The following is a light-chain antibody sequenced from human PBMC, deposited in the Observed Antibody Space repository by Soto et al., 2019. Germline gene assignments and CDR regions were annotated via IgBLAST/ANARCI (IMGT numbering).Light chain of an antibody. CDR1: QSVSIN. V-gene: IGKV3-15*01. Sequence: EIVMTQSPATLSVSPGERATLSCRASQSVSINLAWYQQKPGQAPRLLIYGASTRATGFPARFSGSGSGTDFTLTISSLEPEDFAVYYCQQRSNWPLTFGQGTKVDIK. CDR2: GAS. J-gene: IGKJ1*01. CDR3: QQRSNWPLT.